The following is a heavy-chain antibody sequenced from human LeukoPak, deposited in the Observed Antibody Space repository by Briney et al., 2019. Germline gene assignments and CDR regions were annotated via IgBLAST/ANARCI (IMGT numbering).Heavy chain of an antibody. J-gene: IGHJ5*02. V-gene: IGHV4-61*01. D-gene: IGHD2-2*02. CDR1: GGSISSSSYY. Sequence: SETLSLTCTVSGGSISSSSYYWGWIRQPPGKGLEWIGYIYYSGSTNYNPSLKSRVTISVDTSKNQFSLKLSSVTAADTAVYYCARDQYCSSTSCYTGNWFDPWGQGTLVTVSS. CDR2: IYYSGST. CDR3: ARDQYCSSTSCYTGNWFDP.